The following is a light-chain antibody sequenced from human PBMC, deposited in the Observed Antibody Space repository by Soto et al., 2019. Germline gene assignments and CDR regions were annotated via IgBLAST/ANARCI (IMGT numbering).Light chain of an antibody. CDR1: QSISSW. J-gene: IGKJ1*01. V-gene: IGKV1-5*01. CDR3: QQYNSYSRSSVT. Sequence: DIQMTQSPSTLSASVGDRVTITCPASQSISSWLAWYQQKPGKAPKLLIYDASSLESGVPSRFSGSGSGTEFTLTISSLQPDDFATYYCQQYNSYSRSSVTFGQGTKVDIK. CDR2: DAS.